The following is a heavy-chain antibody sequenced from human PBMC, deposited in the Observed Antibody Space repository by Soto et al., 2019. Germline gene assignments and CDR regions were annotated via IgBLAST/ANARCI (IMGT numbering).Heavy chain of an antibody. V-gene: IGHV4-59*01. J-gene: IGHJ4*02. Sequence: QVQLQESGPGLVKPSETLSLTCTVSGGSISNYYWSWIRQPPGKGLEWIGSIYYSGSTNYNPSLKIRVTIPLVTSNNQFARKLSSVAAAATALYYCAGSGYYDSSGYRAAPSYFDYSGQGTLVTVSS. CDR2: IYYSGST. D-gene: IGHD3-22*01. CDR1: GGSISNYY. CDR3: AGSGYYDSSGYRAAPSYFDY.